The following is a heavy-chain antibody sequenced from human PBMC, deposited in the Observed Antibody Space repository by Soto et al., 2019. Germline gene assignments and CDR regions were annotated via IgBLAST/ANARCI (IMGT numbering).Heavy chain of an antibody. D-gene: IGHD3-3*01. V-gene: IGHV3-23*01. CDR3: AKDRVLRFSEWLLVHYFDY. J-gene: IGHJ4*02. CDR1: GFTFSSYA. Sequence: GGSLRLSCAASGFTFSSYAMSWVRQAPGKGLEWVSAISGSGGSTYYADSVKGRFTISRDNSKNTLYLQMNSLRAEDTAVYYCAKDRVLRFSEWLLVHYFDYWGPGTLLTVYS. CDR2: ISGSGGST.